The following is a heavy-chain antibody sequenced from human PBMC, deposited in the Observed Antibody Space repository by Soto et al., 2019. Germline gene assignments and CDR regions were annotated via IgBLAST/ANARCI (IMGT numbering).Heavy chain of an antibody. D-gene: IGHD3-22*01. V-gene: IGHV5-10-1*01. J-gene: IGHJ4*02. CDR1: GYGFAGYW. Sequence: PGESLKISCKGSGYGFAGYWITWVRQKPGKGLEWMGRIDPSDSQTYYSPSFRGHVTISVTKSITTVFLQWSSLRASDTAMYYCARQIYDSDTGPNFQYYFDSWGQGTPVTVSS. CDR3: ARQIYDSDTGPNFQYYFDS. CDR2: IDPSDSQT.